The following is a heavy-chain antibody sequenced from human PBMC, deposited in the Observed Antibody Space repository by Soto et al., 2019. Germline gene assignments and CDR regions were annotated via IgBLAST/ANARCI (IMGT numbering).Heavy chain of an antibody. Sequence: GESLKISCKGSGYRFNSYWISWVRQMPGKGLEWVGRIDPNDSETKYSPSFEGQVTISADRSINTAYLEWSSLKAADTAMYYCASRNCGGDCYSHFDSWGQGALVTVSS. D-gene: IGHD2-21*02. V-gene: IGHV5-10-1*01. CDR3: ASRNCGGDCYSHFDS. CDR1: GYRFNSYW. CDR2: IDPNDSET. J-gene: IGHJ4*02.